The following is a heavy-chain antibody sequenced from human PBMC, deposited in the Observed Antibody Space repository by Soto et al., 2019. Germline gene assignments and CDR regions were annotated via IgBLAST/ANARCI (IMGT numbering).Heavy chain of an antibody. CDR1: GFTFSSYS. V-gene: IGHV3-21*01. CDR3: ARIKGSGLDY. CDR2: ISSSSSYI. D-gene: IGHD6-19*01. J-gene: IGHJ4*02. Sequence: EVQLVESGGGLVKPGGSLRLSCAASGFTFSSYSMNWVRQVPGKGLEWVSSISSSSSYIYYADSVKGRFTISRDNAKNSLYLQMNSLRAEDTAVYYCARIKGSGLDYWGQGTLVTVSS.